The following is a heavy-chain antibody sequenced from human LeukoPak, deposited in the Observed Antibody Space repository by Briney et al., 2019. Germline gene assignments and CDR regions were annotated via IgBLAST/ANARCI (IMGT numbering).Heavy chain of an antibody. Sequence: SETLPLTRSVSVCSISRCRYFWGWIRQPPGEGLEWIGCTFYWGYTRYNSSLESRATIVVDTSKNQFSLTLSSVTAADTAVYYCARHVPSALRLVVVTSDWYFDLWGRGTMVTVSS. CDR3: ARHVPSALRLVVVTSDWYFDL. J-gene: IGHJ2*01. V-gene: IGHV4-39*01. CDR2: TFYWGYT. CDR1: VCSISRCRYF. D-gene: IGHD2-21*01.